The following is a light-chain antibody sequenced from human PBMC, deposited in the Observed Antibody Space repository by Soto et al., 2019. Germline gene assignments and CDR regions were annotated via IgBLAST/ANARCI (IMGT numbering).Light chain of an antibody. Sequence: QSALTQPRSVSGSPGQSVTISCTETSSDVGGYNYVSWYQQHPGKAPKLMIYDVSKRPSGVPDRFSGSKSGNTASLTISGLQAEDEADYYCCSYTGSYTVVFGGGTKLTVL. CDR3: CSYTGSYTVV. CDR1: SSDVGGYNY. CDR2: DVS. J-gene: IGLJ2*01. V-gene: IGLV2-11*01.